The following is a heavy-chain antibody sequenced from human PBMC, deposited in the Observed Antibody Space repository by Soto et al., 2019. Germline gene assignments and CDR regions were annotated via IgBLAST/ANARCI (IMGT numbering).Heavy chain of an antibody. Sequence: EVQVSESGGGLVQPVGSLRLSCATSGFTFSNYPMNWVRQAPGKGLEWVSGISAGGDRTYYADSVKGRITIFRDNSKNAVSLRMNSLRVEDTAVYYCARRVWGQGTLVTVSS. J-gene: IGHJ4*02. CDR3: ARRV. CDR2: ISAGGDRT. CDR1: GFTFSNYP. V-gene: IGHV3-23*01.